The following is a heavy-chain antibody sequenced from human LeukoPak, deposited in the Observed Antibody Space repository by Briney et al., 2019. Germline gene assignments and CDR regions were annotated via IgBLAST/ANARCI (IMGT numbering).Heavy chain of an antibody. Sequence: SETLSLTCTVSGGSISSGGYYWSWIRQHPEKGLEWIGYIYYSGSTYYNPSLKSRVTISVDTPKNQFSLKLSSVTAADTAVYYCARDHGYSYGYFDYWGQGTLVTVSS. CDR2: IYYSGST. V-gene: IGHV4-31*03. CDR3: ARDHGYSYGYFDY. CDR1: GGSISSGGYY. J-gene: IGHJ4*02. D-gene: IGHD5-18*01.